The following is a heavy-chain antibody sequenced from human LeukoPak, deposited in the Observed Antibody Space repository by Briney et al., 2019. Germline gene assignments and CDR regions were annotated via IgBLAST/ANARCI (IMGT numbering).Heavy chain of an antibody. V-gene: IGHV4-34*01. Sequence: PSETLSLTCAVYGGSFSGYYWSWIRQPPGEGLEWIGEINHSGSTNYNPSLKSRVTISVDTSKNQFSLKLSSVTAADTAVYYCARGRRVNIVATIGSFPHIYYYGMDVWGQGTTVTVSS. CDR3: ARGRRVNIVATIGSFPHIYYYGMDV. J-gene: IGHJ6*02. D-gene: IGHD5-12*01. CDR1: GGSFSGYY. CDR2: INHSGST.